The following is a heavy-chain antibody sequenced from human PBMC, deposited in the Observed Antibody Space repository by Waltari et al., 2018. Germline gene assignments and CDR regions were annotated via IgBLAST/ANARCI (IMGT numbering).Heavy chain of an antibody. D-gene: IGHD6-13*01. V-gene: IGHV3-23*01. CDR2: IGGSGIST. CDR3: AKDIAPAGTRYFDY. CDR1: GLTLSRYH. Sequence: EVQLLESGGGLVQPRGSLRLSCVASGLTLSRYHRGWVRQAPGKGLEWVSSIGGSGISTYYADSVKGRFTISRDNSKDTLYLQINSLRAEDTAVYYCAKDIAPAGTRYFDYWGQGTLVTVSS. J-gene: IGHJ4*02.